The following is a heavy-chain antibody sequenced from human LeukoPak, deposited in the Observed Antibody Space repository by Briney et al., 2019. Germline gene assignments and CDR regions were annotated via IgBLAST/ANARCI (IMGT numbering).Heavy chain of an antibody. CDR3: ARLRGAMTPVTSDLDY. D-gene: IGHD4-17*01. Sequence: PSETLSLTCTVSGGSISGSSYYWAWVRQPPGKGLEWVGSGFYSGSAYSNPSLKSRVTISVDTSRNQFSLNLSSVTAADTAAYYCARLRGAMTPVTSDLDYWGQGTLVTVSS. CDR2: GFYSGSA. J-gene: IGHJ4*02. V-gene: IGHV4-39*01. CDR1: GGSISGSSYY.